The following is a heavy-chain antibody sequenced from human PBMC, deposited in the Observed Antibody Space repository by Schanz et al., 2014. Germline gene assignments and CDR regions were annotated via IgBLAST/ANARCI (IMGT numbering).Heavy chain of an antibody. J-gene: IGHJ4*02. D-gene: IGHD2-2*01. Sequence: QVQLVESGGGVVQPGRSLRLSCAASGFTFSSYALHWVRQAPGKGLEWVAFVPFDGSQKFYADSVKGRFTISRDNSKNTVYLQMNSLRPRDTAVYYCARESSNDIVLVPGAVFDHWGQGILVTVSS. CDR3: ARESSNDIVLVPGAVFDH. V-gene: IGHV3-30*04. CDR2: VPFDGSQK. CDR1: GFTFSSYA.